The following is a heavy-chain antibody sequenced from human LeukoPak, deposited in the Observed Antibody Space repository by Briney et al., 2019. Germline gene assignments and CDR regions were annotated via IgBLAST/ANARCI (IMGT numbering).Heavy chain of an antibody. CDR2: INHSGST. Sequence: SETLSLTCAVYGGSFSGYYWSWIRQPPGKGLEWIGEINHSGSTNYNPSLKSRVTISVDTSKNQFSLKLSSVTAADTAVYYCARTADILTGSRKRRWFDPWGQGTLVTVSS. J-gene: IGHJ5*02. D-gene: IGHD3-9*01. V-gene: IGHV4-34*01. CDR3: ARTADILTGSRKRRWFDP. CDR1: GGSFSGYY.